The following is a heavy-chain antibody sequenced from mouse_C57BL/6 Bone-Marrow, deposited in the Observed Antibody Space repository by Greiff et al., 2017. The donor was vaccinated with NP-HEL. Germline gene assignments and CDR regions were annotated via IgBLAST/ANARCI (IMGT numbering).Heavy chain of an antibody. CDR1: GYAFTNYL. CDR3: AREGHSYLYYFDY. D-gene: IGHD1-1*01. Sequence: QVQLQQSGAELVRPGTSVKVSCKASGYAFTNYLIEWVKQRPGQGLEWIGVINPGSGGTNYNEKFKGKATLTADKSSSTAYMQLSSLTSEDSAVYFCAREGHSYLYYFDYWGQGTTLTVSS. J-gene: IGHJ2*01. V-gene: IGHV1-54*01. CDR2: INPGSGGT.